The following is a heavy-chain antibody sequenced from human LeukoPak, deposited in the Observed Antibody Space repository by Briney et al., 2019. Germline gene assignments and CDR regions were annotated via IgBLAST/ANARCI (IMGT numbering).Heavy chain of an antibody. D-gene: IGHD3-9*01. Sequence: GGSLRLSCAASGFTFSSYEMNWVRQAPGKGLEWVSYISSSGSTIYYADSVKGRFTISRDNSKNTLYLQMNSLRAEDTAVYYCATLGYDIVSNWFDPWGQGTLVTVSS. CDR2: ISSSGSTI. CDR3: ATLGYDIVSNWFDP. V-gene: IGHV3-48*03. J-gene: IGHJ5*02. CDR1: GFTFSSYE.